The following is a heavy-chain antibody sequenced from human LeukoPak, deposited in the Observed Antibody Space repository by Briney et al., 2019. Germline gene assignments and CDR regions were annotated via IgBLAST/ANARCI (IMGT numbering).Heavy chain of an antibody. CDR1: GGSISSNSYY. D-gene: IGHD3-22*01. J-gene: IGHJ2*01. V-gene: IGHV4-39*07. Sequence: SETLSLTCAVSGGSISSNSYYWGWIRQPPGKGLEWIGSIYYSGSTNYNPSLKSRVTMSVDTSKNEFSLKLSSVTAADTAVYYCARDLLNYYDSSGYYYQYWYFDLWGRGTLVTVSS. CDR2: IYYSGST. CDR3: ARDLLNYYDSSGYYYQYWYFDL.